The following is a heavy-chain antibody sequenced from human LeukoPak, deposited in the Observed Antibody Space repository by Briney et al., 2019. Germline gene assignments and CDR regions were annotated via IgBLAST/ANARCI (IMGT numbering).Heavy chain of an antibody. CDR2: LYSGST. CDR1: GDSISSSTSY. CDR3: AKSNGYGLVDN. V-gene: IGHV4-39*07. J-gene: IGHJ3*01. Sequence: SETLSLTCTVAGDSISSSTSYWAWIRQSPGKGLEWIGSLYSGSTYYNPSLKSRLIISIDTSKNQFSLRLRSVTAADTAVYYCAKSNGYGLVDNWGQGTMVTVSS. D-gene: IGHD3-10*01.